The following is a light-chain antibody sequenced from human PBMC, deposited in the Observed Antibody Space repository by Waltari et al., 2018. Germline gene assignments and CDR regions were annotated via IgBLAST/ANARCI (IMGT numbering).Light chain of an antibody. CDR2: TTS. CDR3: QKYGGSPPYT. CDR1: QSVSNSH. Sequence: ETVLTQSPGTLSLSPGERATLSCRASQSVSNSHLAWYQQNPGQAPRVLIYTTSNRATGIPDRFSGSGSGTDFTLTISRLEAEDFAVYYCQKYGGSPPYTFGLGTKLEIK. V-gene: IGKV3-20*01. J-gene: IGKJ2*01.